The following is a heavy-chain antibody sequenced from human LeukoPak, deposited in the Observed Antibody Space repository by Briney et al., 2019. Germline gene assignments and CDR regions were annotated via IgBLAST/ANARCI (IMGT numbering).Heavy chain of an antibody. D-gene: IGHD6-19*01. CDR2: ISYDGSNK. Sequence: GESLKISCKGSGYSFTIYWIGWVRQAPGKGLEWVAVISYDGSNKYYADSVKGRFTISRDNSKNTLYLQMNSLRAEDTAVYYCARDLAGRFDYWGQGTLVTVSS. J-gene: IGHJ4*02. CDR1: GYSFTIYW. CDR3: ARDLAGRFDY. V-gene: IGHV3-30*19.